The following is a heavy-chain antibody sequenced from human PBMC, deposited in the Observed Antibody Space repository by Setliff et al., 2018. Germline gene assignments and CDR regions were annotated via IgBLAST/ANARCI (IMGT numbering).Heavy chain of an antibody. J-gene: IGHJ4*02. CDR3: AKGRGEMDS. Sequence: SETLSLTCSASGGSMSFYYWSWIRQPPGKGLEWIGYIYYSGSTDSHPSLKSRVSISIDTSKNQFSLNVRSVTAADTAIYYCAKGRGEMDSWGQGILVTVSS. CDR1: GGSMSFYY. V-gene: IGHV4-59*01. CDR2: IYYSGST. D-gene: IGHD3-10*01.